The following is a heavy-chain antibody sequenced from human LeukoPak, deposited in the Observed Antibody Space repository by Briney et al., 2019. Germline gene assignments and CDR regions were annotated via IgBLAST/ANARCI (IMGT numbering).Heavy chain of an antibody. V-gene: IGHV3-30-3*01. D-gene: IGHD1-26*01. Sequence: GRSLRLSCAASGFTFSSYAMHWVRQAPGKGLEWVAVISYDGSNKYYADSVKGRFTISRDNSKNTLYLQMNSLRAEDTALYYCAKDTRIHRVGALDYWGQGTLVTVSS. CDR3: AKDTRIHRVGALDY. CDR1: GFTFSSYA. J-gene: IGHJ4*02. CDR2: ISYDGSNK.